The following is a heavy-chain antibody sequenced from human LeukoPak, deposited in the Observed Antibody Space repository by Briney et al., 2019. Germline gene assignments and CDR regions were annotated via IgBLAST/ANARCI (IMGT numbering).Heavy chain of an antibody. CDR1: GFTFSSYS. V-gene: IGHV3-48*04. D-gene: IGHD3-22*01. Sequence: GGSLRLSCAASGFTFSSYSMNWVRQAPGKGLEWVSYISSSGSTIYYADSVKGRFTISRDNAKNSLYLQMNSLRAEDTAVYYCASSNYYDSSGYYYAPLVDYWGQGTLVTVSS. CDR2: ISSSGSTI. J-gene: IGHJ4*02. CDR3: ASSNYYDSSGYYYAPLVDY.